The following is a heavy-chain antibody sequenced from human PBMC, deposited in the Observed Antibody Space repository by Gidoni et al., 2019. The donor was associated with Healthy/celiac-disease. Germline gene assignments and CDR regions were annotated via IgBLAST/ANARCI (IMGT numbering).Heavy chain of an antibody. Sequence: QVQLVQSGAEAKKPGSSVKVSCKASGCTFSSYTISWVRQAPGQGLEWMGRIIPILGIANYAQKFQGRVTITADKSTSTAYMELSSLRSEDTAVYYCARDGGYGDYVDYWGQGTLVTVSS. V-gene: IGHV1-69*08. CDR1: GCTFSSYT. CDR3: ARDGGYGDYVDY. D-gene: IGHD4-17*01. J-gene: IGHJ4*02. CDR2: IIPILGIA.